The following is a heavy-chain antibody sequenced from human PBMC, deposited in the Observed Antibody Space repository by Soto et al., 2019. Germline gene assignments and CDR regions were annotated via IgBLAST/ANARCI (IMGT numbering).Heavy chain of an antibody. D-gene: IGHD2-2*01. CDR3: ARDLVVPAGTYYYAMHV. CDR2: ISYSGST. V-gene: IGHV4-61*01. J-gene: IGHJ6*02. CDR1: GGSVRSVNQY. Sequence: SETLSLTCTVSGGSVRSVNQYWNWIRQPPRKGLEWIGYISYSGSTKYNPSLKSRITISRDTSKNQFSLKMSSVTAADTAVYYCARDLVVPAGTYYYAMHVWGQGTTVTVSS.